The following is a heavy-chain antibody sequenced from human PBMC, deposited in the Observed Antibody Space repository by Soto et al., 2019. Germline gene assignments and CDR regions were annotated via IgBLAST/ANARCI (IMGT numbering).Heavy chain of an antibody. Sequence: QVQLVESGGGVAQPGRSLRLSCAASGFMFSSYGMHWVRQAPGKGLEWVALLSYDGSNKYYADSVKGRFTISRDNSKNTLYLQMNSLRAEDTAVYYCAKGLYASGWSFLDYWGQGTLVTVSS. D-gene: IGHD6-19*01. J-gene: IGHJ4*02. CDR1: GFMFSSYG. CDR2: LSYDGSNK. V-gene: IGHV3-30*18. CDR3: AKGLYASGWSFLDY.